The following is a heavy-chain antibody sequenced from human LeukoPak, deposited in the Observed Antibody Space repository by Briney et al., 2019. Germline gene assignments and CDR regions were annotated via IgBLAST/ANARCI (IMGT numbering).Heavy chain of an antibody. CDR1: GLTFGDHG. Sequence: PGGSLRLSCAASGLTFGDHGMSWVRQAPGKGLQWVSAINWNGDSTSYADSVKGRFTISRDNAKNSLYLQMNSLRAEDTALYYCAKDTGIAAAGSSYDYWGQGTLVTVSS. V-gene: IGHV3-20*04. D-gene: IGHD6-13*01. CDR2: INWNGDST. CDR3: AKDTGIAAAGSSYDY. J-gene: IGHJ4*02.